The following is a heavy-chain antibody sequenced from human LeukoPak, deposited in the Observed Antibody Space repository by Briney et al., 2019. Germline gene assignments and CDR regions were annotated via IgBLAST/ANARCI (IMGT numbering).Heavy chain of an antibody. J-gene: IGHJ4*02. V-gene: IGHV3-33*01. CDR3: ARGPAFDY. CDR1: GFTFGSYG. D-gene: IGHD1-14*01. Sequence: GRSLRLSCPASGFTFGSYGMHWVRQAPGKGLEWVAVIWYDGSNKYYADSVKGRFTISRDNSKNTLYLQMNSLRAEDTAVYYCARGPAFDYWGQGTLVTVSS. CDR2: IWYDGSNK.